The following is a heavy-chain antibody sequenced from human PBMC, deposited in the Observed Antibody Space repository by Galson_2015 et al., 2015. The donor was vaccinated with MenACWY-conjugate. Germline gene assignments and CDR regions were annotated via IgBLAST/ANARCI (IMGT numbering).Heavy chain of an antibody. CDR1: GFTFSNAW. J-gene: IGHJ4*02. D-gene: IGHD3-22*01. CDR3: TTDHYYYDSSDRVY. Sequence: SLRLSCAASGFTFSNAWMSWVRQAPGKGLEWVGRIKSKTDGGTTDYAAPVKGRFTISRDDSKNTLYLQMNSLKTEDTAVYYCTTDHYYYDSSDRVYWGQGTLVTVSS. CDR2: IKSKTDGGTT. V-gene: IGHV3-15*01.